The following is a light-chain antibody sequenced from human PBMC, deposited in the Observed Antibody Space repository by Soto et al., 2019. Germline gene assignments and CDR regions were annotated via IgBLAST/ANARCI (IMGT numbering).Light chain of an antibody. CDR3: QQYNSYSA. J-gene: IGKJ1*01. CDR2: DAS. V-gene: IGKV1-5*01. CDR1: QSISSY. Sequence: DIQMTQSPSALSASXGGRVTITCRASQSISSYLNWYQQKPGKAPKLLIYDASSLESGVPSRFSGSGSGTEFTLTISSLQPDDFATYYCQQYNSYSAFGQGTKVDNK.